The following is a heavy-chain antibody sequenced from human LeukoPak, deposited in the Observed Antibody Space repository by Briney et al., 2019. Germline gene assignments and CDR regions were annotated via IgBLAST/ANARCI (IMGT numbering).Heavy chain of an antibody. D-gene: IGHD3-22*01. V-gene: IGHV4-4*02. CDR1: GGSISSSNW. CDR2: IYHSGST. Sequence: SGTLSLTCAVSGGSISSSNWWSWIRQPPGKGLEWIGEIYHSGSTNYNPSLKSRVTISVDKSKTQFSLKLTSVTAADTAVYYCTRAASSGPLFTYHMDVWGKGTTVTVSS. J-gene: IGHJ6*03. CDR3: TRAASSGPLFTYHMDV.